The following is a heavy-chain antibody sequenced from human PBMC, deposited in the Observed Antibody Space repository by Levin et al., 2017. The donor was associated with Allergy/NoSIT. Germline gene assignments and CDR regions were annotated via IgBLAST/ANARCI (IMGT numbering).Heavy chain of an antibody. J-gene: IGHJ4*02. Sequence: GESLKISCEASGFTFRNYWMYWVRQAPGKGLVWVSRLNSDGSSTGYADSVKGRFTISRDNAKNTLFLQMNSMRVEDTAVYHCIRGYQESSAYTSGYWGQGTLVTVST. CDR3: IRGYQESSAYTSGY. D-gene: IGHD3-16*01. V-gene: IGHV3-74*01. CDR1: GFTFRNYW. CDR2: LNSDGSST.